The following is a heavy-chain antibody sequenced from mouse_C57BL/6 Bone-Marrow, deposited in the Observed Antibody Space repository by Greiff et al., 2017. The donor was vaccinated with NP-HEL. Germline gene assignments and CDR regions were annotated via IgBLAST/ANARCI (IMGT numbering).Heavy chain of an antibody. CDR3: ARRGYYGSGFAY. J-gene: IGHJ3*01. CDR2: FHPYNDDT. Sequence: QVHVKQSGAELVKPGASVKMSCKASGYTFTTYPIEWMKQNHGKSLEWIGNFHPYNDDTKYNEKFKGKATLTVEKSSSTVYLELSRLTSDDSAVYYCARRGYYGSGFAYWGQGTLVTVSA. D-gene: IGHD1-1*01. V-gene: IGHV1-47*01. CDR1: GYTFTTYP.